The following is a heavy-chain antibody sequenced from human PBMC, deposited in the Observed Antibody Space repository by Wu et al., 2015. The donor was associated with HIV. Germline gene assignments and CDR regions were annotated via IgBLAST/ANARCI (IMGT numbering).Heavy chain of an antibody. D-gene: IGHD5-18*01. CDR3: ASGIQAGGANY. Sequence: QVQLVQSGAEVKKPGASVKVSCKASGYTFTSYGISWVRQAPGQGLEWMGRINPNTGGADSAQRFQGRVSLTRDTSINTAYLDLDRLRLDDTAVYYCASGIQAGGANYWGQGTLVTVSS. CDR2: INPNTGGA. J-gene: IGHJ4*02. CDR1: GYTFTSYG. V-gene: IGHV1-2*02.